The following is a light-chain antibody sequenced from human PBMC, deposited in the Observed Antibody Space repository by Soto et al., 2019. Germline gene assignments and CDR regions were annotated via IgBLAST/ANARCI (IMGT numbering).Light chain of an antibody. CDR1: QGISGY. Sequence: IQLTQSPSSLSASVGDRVTISCRASQGISGYLAWYQQKPGKAPKLLIYDASTLESGVPSRFSGSGSGTEFTLTINSLQPDDIGNYYCQQYNTHSPFFGPGTKVEIK. J-gene: IGKJ3*01. CDR3: QQYNTHSPF. V-gene: IGKV1-9*01. CDR2: DAS.